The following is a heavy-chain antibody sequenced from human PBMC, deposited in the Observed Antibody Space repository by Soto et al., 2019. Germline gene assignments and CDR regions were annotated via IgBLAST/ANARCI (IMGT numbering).Heavy chain of an antibody. J-gene: IGHJ4*02. V-gene: IGHV1-18*04. CDR3: AFEPIYYNDGSGYYPLGY. D-gene: IGHD3-22*01. CDR1: GYTFTTYG. CDR2: ISASNGNT. Sequence: QVQLVQSGAEVKKPGASVKVSCKASGYTFTTYGFSWVRQAPGQGLECVGWISASNGNTHYSQKFQGRVTMTTDTSTSTAYMELRSLTSGDTAVYYCAFEPIYYNDGSGYYPLGYWGQGTLVTVSS.